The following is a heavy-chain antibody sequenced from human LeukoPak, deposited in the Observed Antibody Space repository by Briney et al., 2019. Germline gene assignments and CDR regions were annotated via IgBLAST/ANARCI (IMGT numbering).Heavy chain of an antibody. CDR3: AKGAQYDFWSGYTIEYFDV. Sequence: GGSLRLSCAASGSSFTNYGMSWVRQAPGKGLEWVSFISASGSSTHYADSVKGRFTISRDNSKNTVHLQINSLRAEDTATYYCAKGAQYDFWSGYTIEYFDVWGQGTLVSVSS. CDR1: GSSFTNYG. V-gene: IGHV3-23*01. CDR2: ISASGSST. J-gene: IGHJ4*02. D-gene: IGHD3-3*01.